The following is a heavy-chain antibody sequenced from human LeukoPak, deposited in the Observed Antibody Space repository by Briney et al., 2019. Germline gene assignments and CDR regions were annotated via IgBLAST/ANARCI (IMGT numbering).Heavy chain of an antibody. J-gene: IGHJ5*02. CDR3: ARCGYSIAHWFDP. CDR1: GFTFSSYW. V-gene: IGHV3-7*05. CDR2: IKEDGSEK. Sequence: PGGSLRLSCAASGFTFSSYWMSWVRQGTGKGLEWVANIKEDGSEKYYMDSVKGRFTISRDNARNSLYLEMNSLRAEDTAVYYCARCGYSIAHWFDPWGQGTLVTVSS. D-gene: IGHD5-18*01.